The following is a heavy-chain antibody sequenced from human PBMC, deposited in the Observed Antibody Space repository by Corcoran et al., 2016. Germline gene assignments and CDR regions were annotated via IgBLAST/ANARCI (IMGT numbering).Heavy chain of an antibody. Sequence: QVQLQQWGAGLLKTSETLSLTCAVYGGSFSGYYRSWIRQPPGKGLEWIGEINYSGSTNYNPSLKSRVTISVDTSKNQFSLELSSVTAADTAVYYCARRGYSYDGWYFDLWGRGTLVTVSS. CDR1: GGSFSGYY. V-gene: IGHV4-34*01. CDR3: ARRGYSYDGWYFDL. J-gene: IGHJ2*01. CDR2: INYSGST. D-gene: IGHD5-18*01.